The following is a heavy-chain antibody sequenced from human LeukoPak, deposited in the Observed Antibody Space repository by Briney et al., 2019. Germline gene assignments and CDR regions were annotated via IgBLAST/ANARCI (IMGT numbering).Heavy chain of an antibody. Sequence: GGSLRLSCAASGFTFSNYEMNWVRQAPGKGLEWVSYISTSGSTIYNADSAKGRFTISRDNAKNSLYLQMNSLRAEDTAVYYCAKHRGWELFAYWGQGTLVTVSS. CDR3: AKHRGWELFAY. CDR1: GFTFSNYE. CDR2: ISTSGSTI. J-gene: IGHJ4*02. V-gene: IGHV3-48*03. D-gene: IGHD1-26*01.